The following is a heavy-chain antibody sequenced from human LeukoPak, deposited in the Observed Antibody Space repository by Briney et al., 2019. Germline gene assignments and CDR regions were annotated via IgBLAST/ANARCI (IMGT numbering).Heavy chain of an antibody. CDR3: ARATYYYDSSGSHLGY. D-gene: IGHD3-22*01. J-gene: IGHJ4*02. CDR1: WFTFSSYA. CDR2: ISYDGSNK. V-gene: IGHV3-30-3*01. Sequence: PGRSLRLSCAASWFTFSSYAMHWVRQAPGKGLEWVAVISYDGSNKYYADSVKGRFTISRDNSKNTLYLQMNSLRAEDTAVYYCARATYYYDSSGSHLGYWGQGTLVTVSS.